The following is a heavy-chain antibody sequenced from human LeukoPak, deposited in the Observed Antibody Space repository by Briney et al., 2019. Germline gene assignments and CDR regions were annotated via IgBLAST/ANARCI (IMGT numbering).Heavy chain of an antibody. CDR1: HDSISGGGYY. J-gene: IGHJ4*02. CDR2: IFARGNT. D-gene: IGHD1-26*01. CDR3: ASRIVGEYYFDY. V-gene: IGHV4-61*02. Sequence: PSQTLSLTCTVSHDSISGGGYYWNWMRQPAGKELEWIGRIFARGNTLYSPSLQSRVTISLDTSKNQFSLKLSSVTAADTAVYYCASRIVGEYYFDYWGQGTLVTVSS.